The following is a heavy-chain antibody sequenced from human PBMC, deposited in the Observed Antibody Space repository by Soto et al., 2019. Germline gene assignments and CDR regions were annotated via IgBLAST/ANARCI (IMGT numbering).Heavy chain of an antibody. J-gene: IGHJ4*02. CDR1: GGTFSDYA. Sequence: QVQLVQSGAEVKKPGSSVKVSCKASGGTFSDYAISWVRQAPGHGLEWMGGLIPVFGSTHYAQSFQGRLTITAIPSSTAAYMELSSLRSDDTAVYYCARSIGSSSFYFDFWGPGTQVTVSS. CDR3: ARSIGSSSFYFDF. D-gene: IGHD6-6*01. V-gene: IGHV1-69*01. CDR2: LIPVFGST.